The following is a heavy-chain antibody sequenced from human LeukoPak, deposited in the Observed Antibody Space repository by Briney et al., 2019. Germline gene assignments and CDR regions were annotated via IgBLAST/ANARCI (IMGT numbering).Heavy chain of an antibody. D-gene: IGHD3-10*01. CDR2: ISGSGGST. V-gene: IGHV3-23*01. J-gene: IGHJ5*02. CDR1: GFTFSSYG. Sequence: GGSLRLSCAASGFTFSSYGMSWVRQAPGKGLEWVSAISGSGGSTYYADSVKGRSTISRDNSKNTLYLQMNSLRAEDTAVYYCARGRGVPQNWLDPWGQGTLVTVSS. CDR3: ARGRGVPQNWLDP.